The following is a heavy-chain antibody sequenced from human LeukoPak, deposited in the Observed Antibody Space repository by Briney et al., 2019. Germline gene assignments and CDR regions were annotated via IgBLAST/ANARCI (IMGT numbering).Heavy chain of an antibody. CDR1: GGSFSGYY. V-gene: IGHV4-34*01. D-gene: IGHD5-12*01. J-gene: IGHJ4*02. CDR2: ISHSGST. Sequence: KSSETLSLTCAVYGGSFSGYYWSWIRQPPGKGLEWIGEISHSGSTNYNPSLKSRVTISVDTSKNQFSLKLSSVTAADTAVYYCAAQYSGYVRLDYWGQGTLVTVSS. CDR3: AAQYSGYVRLDY.